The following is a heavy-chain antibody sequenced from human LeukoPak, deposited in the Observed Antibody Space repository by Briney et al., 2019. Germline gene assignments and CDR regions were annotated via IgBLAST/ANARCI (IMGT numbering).Heavy chain of an antibody. V-gene: IGHV3-23*01. Sequence: GGSLRLSCAASGFTFSSYAMCWVRQGPGEGVEWGSAISGSGGSTYYADSVKGRFTLSRDNSKSTRYLQMNSLRAEDTAVDYCAKERVLWFGEPWDYWGQGTLVTVSS. D-gene: IGHD3-10*01. J-gene: IGHJ4*02. CDR3: AKERVLWFGEPWDY. CDR2: ISGSGGST. CDR1: GFTFSSYA.